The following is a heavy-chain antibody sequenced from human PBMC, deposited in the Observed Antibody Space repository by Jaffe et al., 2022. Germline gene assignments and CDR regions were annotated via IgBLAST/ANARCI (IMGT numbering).Heavy chain of an antibody. CDR3: ARDVSGYDFWSGYPYYYYMDV. J-gene: IGHJ6*03. CDR1: GGSISSYY. V-gene: IGHV4-59*01. CDR2: IYYSGST. D-gene: IGHD3-3*01. Sequence: QVQLQESGPGLVKPSETLSLTCTVSGGSISSYYWSWIRQPPGKGLEWIGYIYYSGSTNYNPSLKSRVTISVDTSKNQFSLKLSSVTAADTAVYYCARDVSGYDFWSGYPYYYYMDVWGKGTTVTVSS.